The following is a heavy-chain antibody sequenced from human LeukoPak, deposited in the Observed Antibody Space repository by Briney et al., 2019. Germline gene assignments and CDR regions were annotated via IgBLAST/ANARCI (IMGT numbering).Heavy chain of an antibody. CDR2: IWYDGSNK. Sequence: GGSLRLSCAASGFTFSSYAMHWVRQAPGKGLEWVAVIWYDGSNKYYADSVKGRFTISRDNSKNTLYLQMHSLRAEDTAVYYCARDRKYSSSSFYYYGMDVWGQGTTVTVSS. V-gene: IGHV3-33*08. D-gene: IGHD6-13*01. CDR3: ARDRKYSSSSFYYYGMDV. CDR1: GFTFSSYA. J-gene: IGHJ6*02.